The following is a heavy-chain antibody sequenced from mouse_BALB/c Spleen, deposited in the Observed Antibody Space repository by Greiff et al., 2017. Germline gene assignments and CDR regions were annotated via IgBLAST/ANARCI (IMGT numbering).Heavy chain of an antibody. CDR1: GFTFSSFG. V-gene: IGHV5-17*02. CDR2: ISSGSSTI. Sequence: EVMLVESGGGLVQPGGSRKLSCAASGFTFSSFGMHWVRQAPEKGLEWVAYISSGSSTIYYADTVKGRFTISRDNPKNTLFLQMTSLRSEDTAMYYCAIYYRYDGFAYWGQGTLVTVSA. CDR3: AIYYRYDGFAY. J-gene: IGHJ3*01. D-gene: IGHD2-14*01.